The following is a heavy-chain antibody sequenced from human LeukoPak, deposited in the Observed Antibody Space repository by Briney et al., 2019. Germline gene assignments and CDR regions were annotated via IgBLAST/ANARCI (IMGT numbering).Heavy chain of an antibody. J-gene: IGHJ3*02. V-gene: IGHV3-33*06. D-gene: IGHD3-22*01. CDR1: GFTFSSYG. CDR3: AKDRVTMIVVVITTGGDAFDI. Sequence: GGSLRLSCAASGFTFSSYGMHWVRQAPGKGLEWVAVILSDGSKEFYTDSVKGRFTISRDNSKNTLYLQMNSLRAEDTAVYYCAKDRVTMIVVVITTGGDAFDIWGQGTMVTVSS. CDR2: ILSDGSKE.